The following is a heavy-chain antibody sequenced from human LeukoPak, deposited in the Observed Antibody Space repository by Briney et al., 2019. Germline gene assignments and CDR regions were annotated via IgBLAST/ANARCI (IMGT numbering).Heavy chain of an antibody. CDR3: AREVFMGATRFDY. CDR2: IYSGGNT. J-gene: IGHJ4*02. V-gene: IGHV3-53*01. Sequence: GGSLILSCAASGFTVSSNYMSWVRQAPGKGLEWVSVIYSGGNTFYADSVKGRFTISRDNSKNTLYLQMNSLRADDTAVYYCAREVFMGATRFDYWGQGTLVTVSS. CDR1: GFTVSSNY. D-gene: IGHD1-26*01.